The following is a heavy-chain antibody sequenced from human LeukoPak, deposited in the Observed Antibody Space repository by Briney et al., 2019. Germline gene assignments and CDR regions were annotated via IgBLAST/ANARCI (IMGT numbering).Heavy chain of an antibody. J-gene: IGHJ4*02. Sequence: SETLSLTCTVSGGSISGSSHYWGWIRQPPGTGLEWIGSINYSGTTYYNPSLNSRVTISVDTSKNQFSLKLSSVTAADTAVYYCARTLSSTGSYTNWGQGTLVTVSS. V-gene: IGHV4-39*01. CDR1: GGSISGSSHY. D-gene: IGHD3-10*01. CDR2: INYSGTT. CDR3: ARTLSSTGSYTN.